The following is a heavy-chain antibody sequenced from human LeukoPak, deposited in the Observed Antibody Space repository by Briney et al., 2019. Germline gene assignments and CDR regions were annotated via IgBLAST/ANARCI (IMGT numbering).Heavy chain of an antibody. CDR2: AYYSGST. V-gene: IGHV4-39*07. CDR3: ARGSRTSVDY. J-gene: IGHJ4*02. CDR1: GGSISSSSYY. Sequence: PSETLSLTCTVSGGSISSSSYYWGWIRQPPGKGLEWIGSAYYSGSTYHNPSLKSRVTISVDTSKNEFSLNLSSVIAADTAVYYCARGSRTSVDYWGQGTLVTASS. D-gene: IGHD2-2*01.